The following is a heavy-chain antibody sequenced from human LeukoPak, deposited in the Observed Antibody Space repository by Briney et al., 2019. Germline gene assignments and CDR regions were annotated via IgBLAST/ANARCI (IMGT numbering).Heavy chain of an antibody. Sequence: AASVKVSCKASGGTFSSYAISWVRQAPGQGLEWMGGIIPIFGTANYAQKFQGRVTITADESTSTAYTELSSLRSEDTAVYYCATVEAPTPSPTDYWGQGTLVTVSS. J-gene: IGHJ4*02. D-gene: IGHD4-23*01. V-gene: IGHV1-69*13. CDR2: IIPIFGTA. CDR3: ATVEAPTPSPTDY. CDR1: GGTFSSYA.